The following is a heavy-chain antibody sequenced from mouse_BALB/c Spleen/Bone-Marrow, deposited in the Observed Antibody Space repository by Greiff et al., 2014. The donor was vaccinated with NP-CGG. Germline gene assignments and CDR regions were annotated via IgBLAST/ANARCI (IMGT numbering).Heavy chain of an antibody. CDR2: ISDGGTYT. Sequence: VQLKESRGHLVKPGGSLKLSCAASGFTFSDFYMFWFRQTPEKRLEWVATISDGGTYTYYPDSVKGRFTISRDNAKNNLYLQMSSLKSEDTAMYYCARSGERYGAMDYWGQGTSVTVSS. J-gene: IGHJ4*01. D-gene: IGHD1-1*02. V-gene: IGHV5-4*02. CDR3: ARSGERYGAMDY. CDR1: GFTFSDFY.